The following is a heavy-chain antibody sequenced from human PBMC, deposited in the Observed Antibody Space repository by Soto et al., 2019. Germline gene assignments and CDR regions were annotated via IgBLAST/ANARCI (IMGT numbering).Heavy chain of an antibody. J-gene: IGHJ5*02. D-gene: IGHD6-19*01. CDR3: ARGVYSSGWSGANWFDP. CDR1: GGSFSGYY. V-gene: IGHV4-34*01. Sequence: SETLSLTCAVYGGSFSGYYWSWIRQPPGKGLEWIGEINHSGSTNYNPSLKSRVTISVDTSKNQFSLKLSSVTAADTAVYYCARGVYSSGWSGANWFDPWGQGTLVTVSS. CDR2: INHSGST.